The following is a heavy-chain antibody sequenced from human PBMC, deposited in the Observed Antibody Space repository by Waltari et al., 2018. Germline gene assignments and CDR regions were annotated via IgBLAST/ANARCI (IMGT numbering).Heavy chain of an antibody. J-gene: IGHJ4*02. V-gene: IGHV3-30*02. Sequence: QVQLVESGGGVVQPGGSLRLSCAASGFTFSSYGMHWVRQAPGKGLEWVAFIRYDGSNKDYADSVKGRFTISRDNSKNTLYLQMNSLRAEDTAVYYCAKESAADYFDYWGQGTLVTVSS. CDR1: GFTFSSYG. CDR3: AKESAADYFDY. D-gene: IGHD6-25*01. CDR2: IRYDGSNK.